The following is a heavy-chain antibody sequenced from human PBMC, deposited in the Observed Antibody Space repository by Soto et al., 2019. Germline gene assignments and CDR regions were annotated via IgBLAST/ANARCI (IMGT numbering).Heavy chain of an antibody. CDR3: ARFMVRGVIAYGMDV. Sequence: QVQLVQSGAEVKKPGASVKVSCKASGYTFTSYYMHWVRQAPGQGLEWMGIINPSGGSTSYAQKFQGRVTMTRDTSTSTVYMELSSLRSEDTAVYYCARFMVRGVIAYGMDVWGQGTTVTVSS. D-gene: IGHD3-10*01. CDR1: GYTFTSYY. V-gene: IGHV1-46*01. CDR2: INPSGGST. J-gene: IGHJ6*02.